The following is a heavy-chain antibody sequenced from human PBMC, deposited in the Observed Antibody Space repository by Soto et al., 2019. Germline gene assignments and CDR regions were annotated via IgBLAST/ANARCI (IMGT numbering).Heavy chain of an antibody. CDR3: ARHRLVGATPFDY. V-gene: IGHV4-39*01. Sequence: QLQLQESGPGLVKPSETLSLTCTVSGGSISSSSYYWGWIRQPPGKGLEGIGRIYYSGSTYYNPSHKSRVTISVDTTKHQFALKLSSVTAADTAVYYCARHRLVGATPFDYRGQGTQVTVSS. CDR1: GGSISSSSYY. J-gene: IGHJ4*02. CDR2: IYYSGST. D-gene: IGHD1-26*01.